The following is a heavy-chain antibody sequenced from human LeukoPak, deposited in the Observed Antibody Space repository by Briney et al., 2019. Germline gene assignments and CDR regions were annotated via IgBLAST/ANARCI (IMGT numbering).Heavy chain of an antibody. CDR2: ISGSGGFT. J-gene: IGHJ6*02. CDR1: GFTFSSYA. D-gene: IGHD2-2*01. V-gene: IGHV3-23*01. CDR3: AKGYCSSTSCYFHYYGMDV. Sequence: QAGGSLRLSCAASGFTFSSYAMSWVRQAPGKGLEWVSAISGSGGFTYYADSVKGRFTISRDNSKNTLYMQMNSLRAEDTAVYYCAKGYCSSTSCYFHYYGMDVWGQGTTVTVSS.